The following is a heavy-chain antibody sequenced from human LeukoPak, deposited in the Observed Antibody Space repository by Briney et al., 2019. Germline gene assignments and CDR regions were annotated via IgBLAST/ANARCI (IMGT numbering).Heavy chain of an antibody. J-gene: IGHJ4*02. V-gene: IGHV4-39*07. CDR3: ARVEYTNFDY. CDR2: IYYSGST. CDR1: GVSISSSSYY. D-gene: IGHD6-6*01. Sequence: SETLSLTCTVSGVSISSSSYYWGWIRQPPGKGLEWIGSIYYSGSTYYNPSLKSRVTISVDTSKNQFSLKLSSVTAADTAVYYCARVEYTNFDYWGQGTLVTVSS.